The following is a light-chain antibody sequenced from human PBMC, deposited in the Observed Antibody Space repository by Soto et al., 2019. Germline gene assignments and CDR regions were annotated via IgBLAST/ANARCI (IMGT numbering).Light chain of an antibody. V-gene: IGKV3-11*01. CDR1: QSVSSY. Sequence: EIVLTQSPATLSLCPGERAALSCRASQSVSSYLAWYQQKPGQAPRLLIYDASNRATGIPARFSGSGSGTDFTLTISSLDPEDFAVYYCQQRSNWPSTVGGGTKVEIK. CDR2: DAS. CDR3: QQRSNWPST. J-gene: IGKJ4*01.